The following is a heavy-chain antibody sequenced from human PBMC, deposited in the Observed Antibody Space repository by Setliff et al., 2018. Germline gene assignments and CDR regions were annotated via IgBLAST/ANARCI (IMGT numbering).Heavy chain of an antibody. Sequence: SETLSLTCSVSSGSIGSHYWNWMRQPPGKGLEWIGHVFHTGSTKYNPSLRSRVTISVDTSENYFSLRLTSVTAADTAVYYCARAPPSVPYGDYGPRQYFDLWGRCSLVTVSS. J-gene: IGHJ2*01. CDR3: ARAPPSVPYGDYGPRQYFDL. CDR2: VFHTGST. D-gene: IGHD4-17*01. CDR1: SGSIGSHY. V-gene: IGHV4-59*11.